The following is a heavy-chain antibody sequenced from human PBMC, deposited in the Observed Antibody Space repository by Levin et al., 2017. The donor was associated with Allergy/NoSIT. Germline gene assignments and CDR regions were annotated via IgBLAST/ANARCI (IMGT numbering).Heavy chain of an antibody. CDR3: ARRAYGDYKMLDY. J-gene: IGHJ4*02. CDR1: GFTFSSYG. CDR2: ISYDGSNK. D-gene: IGHD4-17*01. Sequence: GGSLRLSCAASGFTFSSYGMHWVRQAPGKGLEWVAVISYDGSNKYYADSVKGRFTISRDNSKNTLYLQMNSLRAEDTAVYYCARRAYGDYKMLDYWGQGTLVTVSS. V-gene: IGHV3-30*03.